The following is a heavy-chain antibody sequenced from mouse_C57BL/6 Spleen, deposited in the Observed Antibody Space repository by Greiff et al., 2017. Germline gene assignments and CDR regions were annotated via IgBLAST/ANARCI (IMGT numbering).Heavy chain of an antibody. D-gene: IGHD4-1*01. Sequence: VQGVESGPELVKPGASVKISCKASGYAFSSSWMNWVKQRPGKGLEWIGRIYPGDGDTNYNGKFKGKATLTADKSSSTAYMQLSSLTSEDSAVYFCARGGYWDDYFDYWGQGTTLTVSS. CDR3: ARGGYWDDYFDY. CDR1: GYAFSSSW. J-gene: IGHJ2*01. CDR2: IYPGDGDT. V-gene: IGHV1-82*01.